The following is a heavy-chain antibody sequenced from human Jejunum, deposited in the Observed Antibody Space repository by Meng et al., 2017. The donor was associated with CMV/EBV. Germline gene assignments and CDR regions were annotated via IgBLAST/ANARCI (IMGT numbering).Heavy chain of an antibody. CDR2: IKSKSDGAKT. D-gene: IGHD3/OR15-3a*01. V-gene: IGHV3-15*05. Sequence: FIFRNNWMTWVRQVPGKGLEWLGRIKSKSDGAKTDYPAPLKGRVTISRDDSRNTLYLEMNALTTEDTGVYYCATSGLNYYGIDVWGQGTTVTVSS. CDR3: ATSGLNYYGIDV. CDR1: FIFRNNW. J-gene: IGHJ6*02.